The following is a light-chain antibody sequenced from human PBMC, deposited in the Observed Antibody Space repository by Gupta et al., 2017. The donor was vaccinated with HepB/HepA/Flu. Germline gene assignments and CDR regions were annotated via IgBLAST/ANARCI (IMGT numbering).Light chain of an antibody. CDR2: GAS. V-gene: IGKV3-20*01. CDR1: QSVRNSY. CDR3: QREDRLGRT. Sequence: EIVLTQSPGTLSLSPGERATVSCRASQSVRNSYLAWYQQKPGQAPRLLIYGASSTATGLPDRMSGSGSAADITLIISIRDPEDFVIYYCQREDRLGRTFGEGTKVEIK. J-gene: IGKJ4*02.